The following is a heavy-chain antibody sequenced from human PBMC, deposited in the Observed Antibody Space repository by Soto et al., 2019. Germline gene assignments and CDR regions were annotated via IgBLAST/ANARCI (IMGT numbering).Heavy chain of an antibody. D-gene: IGHD6-13*01. CDR1: GFTFSSYV. Sequence: GGSLRLSCAASGFTFSSYVMSWVRQAPGKGLEWVSSITSSGGGTYYADSVKGRFTVSRDNSKNTVYLQMNSLRDEDTAVYYCAKLTAAWGQGTLVTISS. V-gene: IGHV3-23*01. CDR3: AKLTAA. CDR2: ITSSGGGT. J-gene: IGHJ4*02.